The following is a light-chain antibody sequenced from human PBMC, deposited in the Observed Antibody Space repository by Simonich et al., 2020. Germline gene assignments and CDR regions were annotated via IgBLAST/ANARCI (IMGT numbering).Light chain of an antibody. CDR2: DAS. V-gene: IGKV3-11*01. J-gene: IGKJ2*01. CDR3: QQRSNWPPGYT. Sequence: EIVLTQSPATLSLSPGERATLSCRASQSVSRYLAWYQQKPGQAPMLLIYDASNRATGLPARFSGSGSGTDFTLTISSLEPEDFAVYYCQQRSNWPPGYTFGQGTKLEIK. CDR1: QSVSRY.